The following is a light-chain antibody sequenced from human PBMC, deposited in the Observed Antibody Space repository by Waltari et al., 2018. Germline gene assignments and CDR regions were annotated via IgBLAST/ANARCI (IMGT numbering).Light chain of an antibody. V-gene: IGKV1-9*01. J-gene: IGKJ5*01. CDR3: QQLNSYPIT. Sequence: WRASQGIISNLAWYQQKPGKAPKLLISAASTLQSGVPLRFSGSGSGTDFTLTSSSLQPEDFATYYCQQLNSYPITFGQGTRLEI. CDR1: QGIISN. CDR2: AAS.